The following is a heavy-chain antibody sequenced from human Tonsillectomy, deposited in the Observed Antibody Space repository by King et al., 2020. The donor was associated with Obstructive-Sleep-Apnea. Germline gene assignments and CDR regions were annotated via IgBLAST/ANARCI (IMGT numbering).Heavy chain of an antibody. J-gene: IGHJ3*01. CDR2: MRFYGRYK. CDR1: GFSFSYYD. V-gene: IGHV3-30*02. D-gene: IGHD2-2*01. Sequence: VQLVESGGGVVQPGGSLRLFCAASGFSFSYYDMHWVRQAPGKGLEWVAFMRFYGRYKAYVDSLKGRFTISRDNSKKTLYLEMNSLRPEDTAVYYCAKDTRDQLLSNDAFDVWGQGTMVTVSS. CDR3: AKDTRDQLLSNDAFDV.